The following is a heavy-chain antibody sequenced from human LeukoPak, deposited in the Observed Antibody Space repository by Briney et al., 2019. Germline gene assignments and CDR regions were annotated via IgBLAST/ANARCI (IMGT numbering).Heavy chain of an antibody. Sequence: GGSLRLSCVASGFSFSTYTMNWVRQAPGKGLEWVSSISSSSNYIYSADSMEGRFTISRDNAKNSLYPQMNSLRAEDTAVYYCARAPLYYYDSSGDAFDIWGQGTMVAVSS. J-gene: IGHJ3*02. V-gene: IGHV3-21*01. CDR3: ARAPLYYYDSSGDAFDI. CDR1: GFSFSTYT. D-gene: IGHD3-22*01. CDR2: ISSSSNYI.